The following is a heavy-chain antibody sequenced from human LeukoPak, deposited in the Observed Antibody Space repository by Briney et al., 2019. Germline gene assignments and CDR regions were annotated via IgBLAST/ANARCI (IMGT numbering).Heavy chain of an antibody. V-gene: IGHV3-23*01. CDR2: ITDSGGST. CDR1: GFTFSTYG. J-gene: IGHJ4*01. Sequence: GGSLRLSCAAPGFTFSTYGMTWVRQAPGKGLEWVSSITDSGGSTYYADSVKGRFTIFRDNSKNTLYVQMNSLRAQDTAIYYCATTAAAGQLDYWGHGTLVTVSS. D-gene: IGHD6-13*01. CDR3: ATTAAAGQLDY.